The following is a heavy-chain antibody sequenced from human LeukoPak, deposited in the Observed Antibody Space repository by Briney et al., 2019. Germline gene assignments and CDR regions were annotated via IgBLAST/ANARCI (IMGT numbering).Heavy chain of an antibody. CDR2: INPNSGGT. Sequence: ASVKVSCKASGYTFTGYYMHWVRQAPGQGLEWMGWINPNSGGTNYAQKFQGRVTMTRDTSISTAYMELSRLRSDDTAVYYCARVQRAVRGVIVFDYWGQGTLVTVSS. CDR1: GYTFTGYY. D-gene: IGHD3-10*01. CDR3: ARVQRAVRGVIVFDY. J-gene: IGHJ4*02. V-gene: IGHV1-2*02.